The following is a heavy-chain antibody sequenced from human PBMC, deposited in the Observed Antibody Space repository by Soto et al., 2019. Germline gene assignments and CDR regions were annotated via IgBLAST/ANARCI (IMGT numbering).Heavy chain of an antibody. D-gene: IGHD6-19*01. CDR3: ARHTQQWLVVSGMDV. J-gene: IGHJ6*02. V-gene: IGHV5-51*07. CDR2: IYPGDSDT. Sequence: PGESQKISCKGSGYSFTSDLIGWVHQITGKGLEWMGIIYPGDSDTRYSPSFQGQVTISADKSISTAYLQWSSLKASDTAMYYCARHTQQWLVVSGMDVWGQGTTVTVS. CDR1: GYSFTSDL.